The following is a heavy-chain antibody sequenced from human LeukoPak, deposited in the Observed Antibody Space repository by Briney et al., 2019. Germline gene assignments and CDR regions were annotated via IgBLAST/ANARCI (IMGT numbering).Heavy chain of an antibody. CDR2: IKQDGSEK. D-gene: IGHD4-17*01. V-gene: IGHV3-7*01. Sequence: PGGSLRLSCTVSGFTVSSNSMSWVRQAPGKGLEWVANIKQDGSEKYYVDSVKGRFTISRDNAKNSLYLQMNSLRAEDTAVYYCARDDTVTTFDYWGQGTLVTVSS. CDR3: ARDDTVTTFDY. CDR1: GFTVSSNS. J-gene: IGHJ4*02.